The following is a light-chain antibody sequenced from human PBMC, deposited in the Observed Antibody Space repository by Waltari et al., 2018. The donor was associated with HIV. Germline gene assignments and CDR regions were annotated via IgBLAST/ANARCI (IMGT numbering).Light chain of an antibody. V-gene: IGLV2-8*01. CDR1: SSNVEIYY. J-gene: IGLJ3*02. Sequence: QSVLTQPPSASGTPGQRVTISCSGSSSNVEIYYVYWYHFVPGTAPKLMIYEATKRPSGVPDRFSGSKSDNTASLTVSGLQAEDEADYYCSAYAGSNNWVFGGGTKLTVL. CDR3: SAYAGSNNWV. CDR2: EAT.